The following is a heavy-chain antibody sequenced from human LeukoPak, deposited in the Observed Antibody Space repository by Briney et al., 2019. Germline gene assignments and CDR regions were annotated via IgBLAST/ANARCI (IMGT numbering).Heavy chain of an antibody. CDR2: IYYSGST. CDR1: GGSISSYY. V-gene: IGHV4-59*12. D-gene: IGHD6-19*01. Sequence: PSETLSLTCTVSGGSISSYYWSWIRQPPGKGLEWIGYIYYSGSTNYNPSLKSRVTISVDTSKNQFSLKLTSMTAADTAVYFCARGLRDTSGWWGWFDPWGQGTHVTVSS. J-gene: IGHJ5*02. CDR3: ARGLRDTSGWWGWFDP.